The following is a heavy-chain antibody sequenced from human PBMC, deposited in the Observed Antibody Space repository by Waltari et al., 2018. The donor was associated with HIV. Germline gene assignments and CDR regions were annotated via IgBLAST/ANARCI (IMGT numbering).Heavy chain of an antibody. CDR3: AGRSPARRLNWFDP. D-gene: IGHD2-8*01. V-gene: IGHV3-7*01. J-gene: IGHJ5*02. Sequence: EVQLVESGGGLVQPGGSLRLSCAASGFTFSSYWMSWVRQAPGKGLEWVANRKQDGSEKDEVDSMKGRFTISRDNAKNSLYLQINSLRAEDTAVYYCAGRSPARRLNWFDPWGQGTLVIVSS. CDR1: GFTFSSYW. CDR2: RKQDGSEK.